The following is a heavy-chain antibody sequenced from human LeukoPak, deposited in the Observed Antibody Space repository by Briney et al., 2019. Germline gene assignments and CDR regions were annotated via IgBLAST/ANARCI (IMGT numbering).Heavy chain of an antibody. D-gene: IGHD5-12*01. CDR2: IIPTLGTT. J-gene: IGHJ3*02. Sequence: ASVKVSCKASGGTLSNYAISCVRQAPGEGLEWMGGIIPTLGTTNYAQKLQGRVTITADESTNTAYMELSSLTSEDTAVYHCARGRYSGYTKGAFDIGGQGTMVIVSS. CDR1: GGTLSNYA. CDR3: ARGRYSGYTKGAFDI. V-gene: IGHV1-69*01.